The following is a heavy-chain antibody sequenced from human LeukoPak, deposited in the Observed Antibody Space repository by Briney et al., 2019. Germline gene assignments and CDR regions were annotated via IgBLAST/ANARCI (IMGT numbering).Heavy chain of an antibody. V-gene: IGHV1-2*02. J-gene: IGHJ4*02. D-gene: IGHD7-27*01. CDR3: ARGPHWDPHFDY. CDR2: INPNSGGS. CDR1: GYTFTAYY. Sequence: ASVKVSCKTSGYTFTAYYMHWVRQAPGQGLEWMGWINPNSGGSNYAQKFQGRVTMTRDTSISTAYMELSRLRSDDTAVYYCARGPHWDPHFDYWGQGTLVTVSS.